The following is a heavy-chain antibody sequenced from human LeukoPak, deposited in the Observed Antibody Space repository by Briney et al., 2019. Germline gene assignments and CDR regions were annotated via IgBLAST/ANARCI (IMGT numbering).Heavy chain of an antibody. D-gene: IGHD3-9*01. V-gene: IGHV4-39*01. CDR2: IYYSGST. CDR3: ARLPTGYPNWFDP. J-gene: IGHJ5*02. CDR1: GGSISSSSYY. Sequence: SETLSLTCTVSGGSISSSSYYWGWIRQPPGKGLEWIGSIYYSGSTYYNPSLKSRVTISVDTSKNQFSLKLSSVTAADTAVYYCARLPTGYPNWFDPWGQGSLVTVSS.